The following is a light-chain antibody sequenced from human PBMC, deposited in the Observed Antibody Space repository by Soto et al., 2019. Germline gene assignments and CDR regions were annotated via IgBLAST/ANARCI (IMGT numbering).Light chain of an antibody. CDR2: ANN. CDR1: SSNIGSGYD. J-gene: IGLJ1*01. V-gene: IGLV1-40*01. Sequence: QSVLTQPPSVSGAPGQTVTISCTGSSSNIGSGYDVHWYQQLPGTAPKLLISANNNRPSGVPDRCSGSKSGTSASLAISGLLAEEDDDYYCQSYYNSSRGAYVFGSGTKLTVL. CDR3: QSYYNSSRGAYV.